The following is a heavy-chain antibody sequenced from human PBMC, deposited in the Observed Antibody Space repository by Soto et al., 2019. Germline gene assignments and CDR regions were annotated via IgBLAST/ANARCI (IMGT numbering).Heavy chain of an antibody. D-gene: IGHD2-15*01. V-gene: IGHV4-59*08. CDR3: ARHKRDCSGGSCYSVGYFDY. CDR2: IYYSGST. J-gene: IGHJ4*02. CDR1: GGSISSYY. Sequence: QVQLQESGPGLVKPSETLSLTCTDSGGSISSYYWSWIRQPPGKGLEWIGYIYYSGSTNYNPSLKGLVPISVDTSKNQFSLKLSSVTAADTAVYYCARHKRDCSGGSCYSVGYFDYWGQGTLVTVAA.